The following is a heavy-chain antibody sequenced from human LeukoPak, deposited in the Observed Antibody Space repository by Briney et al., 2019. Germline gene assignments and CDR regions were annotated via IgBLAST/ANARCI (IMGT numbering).Heavy chain of an antibody. Sequence: PSETLSLTCTVSGGSIRSYYWSWIRQSPGKGLEWIGYIFYSGSTNYNPSLKSRVTISVDTSKNQFSLKLTSVTAADTAVYYCARTGHYGDYYFDYWGQGTLVTVSS. V-gene: IGHV4-59*01. CDR3: ARTGHYGDYYFDY. J-gene: IGHJ4*02. D-gene: IGHD4-17*01. CDR2: IFYSGST. CDR1: GGSIRSYY.